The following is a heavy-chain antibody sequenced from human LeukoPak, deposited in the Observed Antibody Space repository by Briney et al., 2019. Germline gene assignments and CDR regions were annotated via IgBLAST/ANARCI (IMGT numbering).Heavy chain of an antibody. CDR3: AKDGFDYYDSSGYYYFNY. D-gene: IGHD3-22*01. J-gene: IGHJ4*02. CDR2: IIGSGGST. V-gene: IGHV3-23*01. Sequence: AIIGSGGSTYYADPVKGRFTISRDNSKNTLYLQMNSLRAEDTAVYYCAKDGFDYYDSSGYYYFNYWGQGTLVTVSS.